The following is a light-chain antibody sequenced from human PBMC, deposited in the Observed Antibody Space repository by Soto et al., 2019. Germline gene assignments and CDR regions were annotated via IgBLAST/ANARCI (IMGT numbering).Light chain of an antibody. V-gene: IGKV3-11*01. CDR3: HHFGSLPET. CDR1: QSVDTF. J-gene: IGKJ1*01. Sequence: ETALTQSPATLSLSPGERATLSCRASQSVDTFLAWYQQKPGQAPRLLIYDASNRATGIPARFSGSGSGTDFTLTISRLEPEDFAVYYCHHFGSLPETFGQGTNVE. CDR2: DAS.